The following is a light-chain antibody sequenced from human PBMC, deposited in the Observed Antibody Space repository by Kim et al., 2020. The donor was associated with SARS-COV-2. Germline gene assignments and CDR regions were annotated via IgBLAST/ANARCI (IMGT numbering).Light chain of an antibody. CDR1: SSNIGAGYD. Sequence: QSVLTQPPSVSGAPGQRVTISCTGSSSNIGAGYDVHWYQQLPGTAPKVLIYGNSYRPSGVPDRFSGSKSGTSASLAITGLQAEDEADYYCQSYDIRLTGLYVFGTGTKVT. J-gene: IGLJ1*01. V-gene: IGLV1-40*01. CDR3: QSYDIRLTGLYV. CDR2: GNS.